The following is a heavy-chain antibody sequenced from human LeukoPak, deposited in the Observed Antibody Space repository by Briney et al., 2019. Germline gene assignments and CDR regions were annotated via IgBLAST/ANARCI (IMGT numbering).Heavy chain of an antibody. Sequence: SQTLSLTCTVSGGSISSGSYYWSWIRQPAGKGLEWIGRIYTSGSTNYNPSLKSRVTISVDTSKNQFSLKLSSVTAADTAVYYCARAMACDSCPLDYWGQGTLVTVSS. CDR2: IYTSGST. D-gene: IGHD2-2*01. CDR3: ARAMACDSCPLDY. J-gene: IGHJ4*02. CDR1: GGSISSGSYY. V-gene: IGHV4-61*02.